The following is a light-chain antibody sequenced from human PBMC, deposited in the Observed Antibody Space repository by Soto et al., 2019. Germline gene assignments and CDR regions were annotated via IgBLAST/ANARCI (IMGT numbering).Light chain of an antibody. Sequence: QSALTQPASVSGSPGQSITLSCAGTINDIGSYNYVSWFQQHPGKAPKLIIYEVTHRPSGISTRFFGSKSGNTASLTISGLQAEDEAVYYCSSYKFSTTLRVFGGGTKLTVL. J-gene: IGLJ3*02. V-gene: IGLV2-14*01. CDR3: SSYKFSTTLRV. CDR2: EVT. CDR1: INDIGSYNY.